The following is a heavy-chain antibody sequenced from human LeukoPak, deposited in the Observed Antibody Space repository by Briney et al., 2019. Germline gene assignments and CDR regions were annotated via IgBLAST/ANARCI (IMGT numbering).Heavy chain of an antibody. CDR3: TRELAY. CDR2: ISSGSSEI. J-gene: IGHJ4*02. Sequence: GGSLRLSCVASGFTSSSYSMNWVRQAPGKGLEWVSYISSGSSEIYYADSVKGRFSISRDSAKNSLYLQMNSLRAEDTAVYYCTRELAYWGQGTLVTVSS. V-gene: IGHV3-48*01. CDR1: GFTSSSYS.